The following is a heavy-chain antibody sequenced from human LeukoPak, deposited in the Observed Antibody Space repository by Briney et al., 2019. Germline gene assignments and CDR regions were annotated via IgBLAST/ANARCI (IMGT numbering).Heavy chain of an antibody. CDR1: GFTVSSNY. CDR2: IYSGGST. J-gene: IGHJ4*02. V-gene: IGHV3-53*01. D-gene: IGHD3-22*01. Sequence: GGSLRLSCAASGFTVSSNYMSWVRQAPGKGLEWVAVIYSGGSTYYADSVKCRFTISRDNSKNTLYLQMNSLRAEDTAVYYCANTGYYYDSSGAVGPYDYWGQGTLVTVSS. CDR3: ANTGYYYDSSGAVGPYDY.